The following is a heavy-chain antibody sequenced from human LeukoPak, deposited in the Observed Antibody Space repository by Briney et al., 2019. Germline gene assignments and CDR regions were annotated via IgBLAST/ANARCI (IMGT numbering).Heavy chain of an antibody. D-gene: IGHD1-26*01. Sequence: GTSVKVSCKASGFTFTSSAMQWVRQARGQRLEWKGGTFVGSGKTNNAQKFQERVTITRDMSTSTAYMELSSLRSEDTAVYYCAAERDIVGATKPPIWYFDLWGRGTLVTVSS. CDR1: GFTFTSSA. J-gene: IGHJ2*01. CDR2: TFVGSGKT. CDR3: AAERDIVGATKPPIWYFDL. V-gene: IGHV1-58*02.